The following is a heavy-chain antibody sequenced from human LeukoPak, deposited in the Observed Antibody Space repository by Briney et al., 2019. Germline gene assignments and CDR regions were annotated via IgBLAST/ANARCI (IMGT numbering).Heavy chain of an antibody. CDR1: GYTLTELS. CDR3: ASPTYYYYGMDV. CDR2: FDPEDGET. V-gene: IGHV1-24*01. Sequence: ASVKVSCKVSGYTLTELSMHWVRQAPGKGLEWMGGFDPEDGETIYAQKFQGRVTMTEDTSTDTAYMELSSLRSEDTAVYYCASPTYYYYGMDVWGQATTVTVSS. J-gene: IGHJ6*02.